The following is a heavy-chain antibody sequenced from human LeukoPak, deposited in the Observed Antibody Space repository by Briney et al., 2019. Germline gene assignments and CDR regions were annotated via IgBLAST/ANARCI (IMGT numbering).Heavy chain of an antibody. J-gene: IGHJ4*02. D-gene: IGHD6-19*01. CDR1: GGSFSGYY. CDR2: INHSGST. V-gene: IGHV4-34*01. Sequence: PSETLSLTCAVYGGSFSGYYWSWIRQPPGKGLEWIGEINHSGSTNYNPSLKSRVTISVDRSKNQCSLKVNSVTAADTAVYYCAACQQWLVLGYWDQGTLVTVSS. CDR3: AACQQWLVLGY.